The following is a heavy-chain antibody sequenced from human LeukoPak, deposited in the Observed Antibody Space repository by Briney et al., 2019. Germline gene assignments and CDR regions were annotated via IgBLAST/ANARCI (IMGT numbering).Heavy chain of an antibody. CDR1: DGSLSTYY. CDR3: ARQGSVGLADAFDI. Sequence: SETLSLTCTVSDGSLSTYYWSWIRQPPGKELEWIGYIYYSGSTNYNPSLKSRVTMSVDTSKNQFFLKLSSVAAADTAVYYCARQGSVGLADAFDIWGQGTMVTVSS. J-gene: IGHJ3*02. CDR2: IYYSGST. D-gene: IGHD6-19*01. V-gene: IGHV4-59*08.